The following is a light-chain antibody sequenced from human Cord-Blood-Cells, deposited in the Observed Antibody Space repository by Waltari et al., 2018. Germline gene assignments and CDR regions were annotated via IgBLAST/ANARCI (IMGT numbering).Light chain of an antibody. CDR1: SRDVGGYNY. CDR2: DVS. Sequence: QSALTQPRSVSGSPGQSVTISCPGTSRDVGGYNYVSWYQQHPGKPPKLMIYDVSQRPSGVPDRFSGSKSGNTASLTISGLQAEDEADYYCCSYAGSYTYVFGTGTKVTVL. CDR3: CSYAGSYTYV. J-gene: IGLJ1*01. V-gene: IGLV2-11*01.